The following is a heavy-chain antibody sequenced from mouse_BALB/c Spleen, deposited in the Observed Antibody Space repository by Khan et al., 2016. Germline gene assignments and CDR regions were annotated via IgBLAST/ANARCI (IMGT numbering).Heavy chain of an antibody. V-gene: IGHV1S137*01. D-gene: IGHD4-1*01. Sequence: QVQLKQSGPELVRPGVSVKISCKGSGYTFTDYAMHWVKQSHAKSLEWIGVISTYYSNTNYNQKFKGKATMTVDKSSSTAYMELARLTSEDSAIYYCARWELGRAMDYWGQGTSVTVSS. CDR2: ISTYYSNT. CDR3: ARWELGRAMDY. CDR1: GYTFTDYA. J-gene: IGHJ4*01.